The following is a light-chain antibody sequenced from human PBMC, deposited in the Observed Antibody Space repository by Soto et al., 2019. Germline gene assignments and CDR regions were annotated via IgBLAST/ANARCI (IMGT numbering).Light chain of an antibody. CDR3: CSYAGSSTGV. J-gene: IGLJ3*02. Sequence: QSALTQPASVSGSPGQSITISCTGTSSDVGSYNLVSWYQQHPDKAPKLIIYEVSKWPSGVSSRFSASKSGNTASLTISGLQYEDEDDYYCCSYAGSSTGVFGGGTKLTVL. V-gene: IGLV2-23*02. CDR1: SSDVGSYNL. CDR2: EVS.